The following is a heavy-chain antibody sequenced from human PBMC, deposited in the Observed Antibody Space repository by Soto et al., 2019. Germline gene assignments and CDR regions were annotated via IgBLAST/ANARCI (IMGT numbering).Heavy chain of an antibody. J-gene: IGHJ4*02. CDR2: IYSGGST. V-gene: IGHV3-53*01. CDR3: ARGIAAAGALYDY. CDR1: GFTVSRNY. D-gene: IGHD6-13*01. Sequence: GGALRLSCAASGFTVSRNYMSWVRQAPGKGLEWVSVIYSGGSTYYADSVKGRFTISRDNSKNTLYLQMNSLRAEDTAVYYCARGIAAAGALYDYWGQGTLVTAPQ.